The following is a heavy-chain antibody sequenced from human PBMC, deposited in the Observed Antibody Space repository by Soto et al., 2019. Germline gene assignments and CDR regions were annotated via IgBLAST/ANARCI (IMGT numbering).Heavy chain of an antibody. J-gene: IGHJ4*02. CDR1: GGSISSYY. D-gene: IGHD1-1*01. CDR2: IYNSGST. CDR3: ARYYNFFWYFDH. V-gene: IGHV4-59*01. Sequence: QVQLQESGPGLVKPSETLSLTCTVSGGSISSYYWSWIRQPPVKGLEWIGYIYNSGSTDYSPSLKSRVTISIDTSRSQFSLKLSSVTAADTAVDYCARYYNFFWYFDHWGQGTLVTVSS.